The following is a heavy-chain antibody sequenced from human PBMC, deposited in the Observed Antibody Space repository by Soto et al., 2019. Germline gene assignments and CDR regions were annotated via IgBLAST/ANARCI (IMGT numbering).Heavy chain of an antibody. J-gene: IGHJ3*02. CDR1: GGSISSYY. CDR2: IYYSGTT. Sequence: SETLSLTCTVSGGSISSYYWSWIRQPPGKGLDWIVYIYYSGTTNYNPSLKSRVTISVDTSKNQFSLKLSSVTAADTAVYYCARPLYESSGFDIWGQGTMVTVSS. D-gene: IGHD3-22*01. V-gene: IGHV4-59*01. CDR3: ARPLYESSGFDI.